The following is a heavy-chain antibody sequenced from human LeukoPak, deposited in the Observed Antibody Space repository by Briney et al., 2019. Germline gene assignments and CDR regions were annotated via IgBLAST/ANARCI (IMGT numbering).Heavy chain of an antibody. CDR1: GFTFTSYW. Sequence: PGGSLRLSCAASGFTFTSYWMSWVRQAPGKGLEWVANIKQDGSEKYYVDSVKGRFTISRDNAKNSLYLQMNSLRAEDTAVYYCARVKGWELLDAFDIWGQGTMVTVSS. CDR2: IKQDGSEK. J-gene: IGHJ3*02. V-gene: IGHV3-7*01. D-gene: IGHD1-26*01. CDR3: ARVKGWELLDAFDI.